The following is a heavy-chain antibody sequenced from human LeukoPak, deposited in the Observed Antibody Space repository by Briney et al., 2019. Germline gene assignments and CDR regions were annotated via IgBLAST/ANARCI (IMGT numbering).Heavy chain of an antibody. CDR3: AKRGVVIRVILVGFHKEAYYFDS. D-gene: IGHD3-22*01. J-gene: IGHJ4*02. CDR1: GITVSNYG. Sequence: GSLRLSCAVSGITVSNYGMSWVRQAPGKGLEWVAGISGSGGGTNYADSVEGRFTISRDNFKNTLYLQMNSLRAEDTAVYFCAKRGVVIRVILVGFHKEAYYFDSWGQGALVTVSS. CDR2: ISGSGGGT. V-gene: IGHV3-23*01.